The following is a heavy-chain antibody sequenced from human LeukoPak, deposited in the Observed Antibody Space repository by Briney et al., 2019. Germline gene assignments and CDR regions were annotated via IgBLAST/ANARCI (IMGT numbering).Heavy chain of an antibody. CDR1: GYTLTELS. Sequence: ASVKVSCTVSGYTLTELSMHWVRQAPGKGLEWMGGFDPEDGEKIYAQKVQGRVTMTEDTSTDTPYMELSGLRSEDTAVYYCATVFSFDRTRAFDIWGQGTMVTVSS. V-gene: IGHV1-24*01. CDR2: FDPEDGEK. J-gene: IGHJ3*02. D-gene: IGHD3-22*01. CDR3: ATVFSFDRTRAFDI.